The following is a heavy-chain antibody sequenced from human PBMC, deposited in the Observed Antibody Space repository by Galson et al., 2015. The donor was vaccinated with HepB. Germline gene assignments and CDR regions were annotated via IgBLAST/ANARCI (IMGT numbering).Heavy chain of an antibody. CDR2: ISYDGSNK. CDR3: AKTATGDAFDI. J-gene: IGHJ3*02. Sequence: SLRLSCAASGFTFSSYGMHWVRQAPGKGLEWVAVISYDGSNKYYADSVKGRFTISRDNSKNTLYLQMNSLRAEDTAVYYCAKTATGDAFDIWGQGTMVTVSS. D-gene: IGHD4-17*01. CDR1: GFTFSSYG. V-gene: IGHV3-30*18.